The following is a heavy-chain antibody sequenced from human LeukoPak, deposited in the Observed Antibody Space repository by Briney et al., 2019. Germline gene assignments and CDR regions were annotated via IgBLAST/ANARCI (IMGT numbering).Heavy chain of an antibody. CDR2: ISGSGGST. Sequence: GRSLRLSCAASGFTFSSYAMSWVRQAPGKGLEWVSAISGSGGSTYYADSVKGRFTISRDNSKNTLYLQMNSLRAEDTAVYYCAKAPRNYYDSSGYYYGPYYFDYWGQGTLVTVSS. D-gene: IGHD3-22*01. CDR3: AKAPRNYYDSSGYYYGPYYFDY. J-gene: IGHJ4*02. CDR1: GFTFSSYA. V-gene: IGHV3-23*01.